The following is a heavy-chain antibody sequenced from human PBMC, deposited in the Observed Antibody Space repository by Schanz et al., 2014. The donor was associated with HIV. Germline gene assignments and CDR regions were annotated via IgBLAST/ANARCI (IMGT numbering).Heavy chain of an antibody. J-gene: IGHJ4*02. V-gene: IGHV3-33*08. CDR1: GFTFSACG. CDR3: ATAAVTDYSDN. D-gene: IGHD4-17*01. CDR2: IWHDGSNK. Sequence: QVQLVESGGGVVQPGRSLRLSCATSGFTFSACGMHWVRQAPGKGLEWVAVIWHDGSNKYYADSVKGRFTISRDNSKNTLYLQMNSLRGEDTAVYYCATAAVTDYSDNWGQGTLVTVSS.